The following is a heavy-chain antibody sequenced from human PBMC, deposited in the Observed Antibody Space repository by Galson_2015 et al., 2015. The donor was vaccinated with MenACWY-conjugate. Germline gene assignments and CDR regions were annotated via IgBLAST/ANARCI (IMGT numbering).Heavy chain of an antibody. Sequence: TLSLTCTVSGGSISSGGYYWSWIRQHPGKGLEWIGHIYYSGSTYYNPSLKSRVTISVDTSKNQFSLKLSSVTAADTAVYYCARDLYVTTWAFDIWGQGTMVTVSS. CDR1: GGSISSGGYY. CDR2: IYYSGST. CDR3: ARDLYVTTWAFDI. V-gene: IGHV4-31*03. J-gene: IGHJ3*02. D-gene: IGHD4-17*01.